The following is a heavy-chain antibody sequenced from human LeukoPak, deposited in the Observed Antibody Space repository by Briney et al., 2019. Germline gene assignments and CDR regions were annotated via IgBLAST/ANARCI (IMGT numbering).Heavy chain of an antibody. CDR1: GGSISSYY. CDR3: ARDTTNSSGWFYFDY. D-gene: IGHD6-19*01. J-gene: IGHJ4*02. V-gene: IGHV4-59*12. Sequence: PSETLSLTCTVSGGSISSYYWSWIRQPPGKGLEWIGYIYYSGSTNYNPSLKGRVTISVDTSKNQFSLKLSSVTAADTAVYYCARDTTNSSGWFYFDYWGQGTLVTVSS. CDR2: IYYSGST.